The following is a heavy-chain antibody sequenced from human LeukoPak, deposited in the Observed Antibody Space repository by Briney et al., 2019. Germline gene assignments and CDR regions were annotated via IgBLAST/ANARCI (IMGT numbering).Heavy chain of an antibody. D-gene: IGHD6-13*01. CDR1: GFTFSTYN. V-gene: IGHV3-21*01. Sequence: GALRLSCAASGFTFSTYNMNWVRQAPGKGLEWVSSISGSSSYIYYADSVKGRFSISRDNAKNSLYLQMNSLRAEDTAVYYCAKDLAGPDYWGQGTLVTVSS. J-gene: IGHJ4*02. CDR2: ISGSSSYI. CDR3: AKDLAGPDY.